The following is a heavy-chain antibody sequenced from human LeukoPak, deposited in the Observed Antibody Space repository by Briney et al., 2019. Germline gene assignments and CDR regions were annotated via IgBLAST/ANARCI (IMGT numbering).Heavy chain of an antibody. D-gene: IGHD2-2*01. CDR2: ISGSGGST. CDR1: GFTFSSYA. CDR3: AKDRRGIVVVPEGFDY. Sequence: GGSLRLSCAASGFTFSSYAMSWVRQAPGKGLEWVSAISGSGGSTYYADSVKGRFTISRDNSKNTLYLQMNSLRAEDTAVYYCAKDRRGIVVVPEGFDYWGQGTLVTVSS. J-gene: IGHJ4*02. V-gene: IGHV3-23*01.